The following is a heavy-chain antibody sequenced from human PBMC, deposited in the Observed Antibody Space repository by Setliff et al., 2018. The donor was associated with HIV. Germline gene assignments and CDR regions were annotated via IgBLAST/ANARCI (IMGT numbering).Heavy chain of an antibody. CDR1: GYSFTSYW. CDR2: IYPGDSDT. Sequence: GESLKISCQGSGYSFTSYWIGWVRQMPGKGLEWMGIIYPGDSDTRYSPSFQGQVTISADKSISTTYLQWSSLKASDTAMYYCARPLLGYCSGGSCKHFDFWGQGTRVTVSS. D-gene: IGHD2-15*01. V-gene: IGHV5-51*01. J-gene: IGHJ4*02. CDR3: ARPLLGYCSGGSCKHFDF.